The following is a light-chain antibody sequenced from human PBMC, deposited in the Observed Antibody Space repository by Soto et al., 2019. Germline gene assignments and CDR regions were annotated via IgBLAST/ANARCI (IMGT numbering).Light chain of an antibody. J-gene: IGKJ5*01. CDR2: DAS. V-gene: IGKV3-11*01. CDR3: QQRSDWPPIT. CDR1: QSVGSY. Sequence: EIVLTQSPATLSLSPVERATLSCRASQSVGSYLTWYQQKPGQAPRLLIYDASNRVTGIPARFSGSGSGTDFTLTISSLEPEDFAVYYCQQRSDWPPITFGQGTRLENK.